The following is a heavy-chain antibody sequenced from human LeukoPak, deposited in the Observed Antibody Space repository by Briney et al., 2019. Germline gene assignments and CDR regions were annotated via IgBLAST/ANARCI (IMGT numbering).Heavy chain of an antibody. J-gene: IGHJ6*02. CDR2: ISAYNGNT. V-gene: IGHV1-18*01. CDR1: GYTFTSYG. Sequence: ASVKVSCKASGYTFTSYGISWVRQAPGQGLEWMGWISAYNGNTNYAQKLQGRVTMTTGTSTSTAYMELRSLRSDDTAVYYCARVRVLVPAAIRYYYYGMDVWGQGTTVTVSS. D-gene: IGHD2-2*02. CDR3: ARVRVLVPAAIRYYYYGMDV.